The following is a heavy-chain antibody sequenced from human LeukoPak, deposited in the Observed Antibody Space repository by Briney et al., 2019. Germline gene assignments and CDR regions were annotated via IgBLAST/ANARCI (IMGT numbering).Heavy chain of an antibody. CDR2: INHSGST. V-gene: IGHV4-34*01. D-gene: IGHD2-2*01. J-gene: IGHJ4*02. CDR1: GGSFSGYY. Sequence: WESLTLTCAVYGGSFSGYYWRWIRQPPGKGLEWVGEINHSGSTNYNPSLKSRVTISVDTSKNQFSLKLSSVTAADTAVYYCARGLSRDIVVVPAANNLDYWGQGTLVTVSS. CDR3: ARGLSRDIVVVPAANNLDY.